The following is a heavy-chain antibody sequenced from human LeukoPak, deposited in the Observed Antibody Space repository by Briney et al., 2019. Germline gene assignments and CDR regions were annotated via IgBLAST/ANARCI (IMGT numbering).Heavy chain of an antibody. D-gene: IGHD4-23*01. Sequence: PSETLSLTCIVSGGSISGYYWSWIRQPPGKGLEWIAYIYYSGSTNYNPSLKSRVTISVDTSKNQFSLKLTSVTAADTAVYYCVRHAWVSYGGDYYFDYWGQGTLVTVSS. CDR2: IYYSGST. V-gene: IGHV4-59*08. CDR1: GGSISGYY. J-gene: IGHJ4*02. CDR3: VRHAWVSYGGDYYFDY.